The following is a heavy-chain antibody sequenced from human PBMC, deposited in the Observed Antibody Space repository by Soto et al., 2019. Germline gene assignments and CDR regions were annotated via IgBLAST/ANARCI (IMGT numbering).Heavy chain of an antibody. V-gene: IGHV3-30*18. D-gene: IGHD6-19*01. CDR2: ISYDGSNK. CDR3: AKQGSGWYYFDY. Sequence: SLRLSCAASGFTFSSYGMHWVRQAPGKGLEWVAVISYDGSNKYYADSVKGRFTISRDNSKNTLYLQMNSLRAEDTAVYYCAKQGSGWYYFDYWGQGTLVTV. J-gene: IGHJ4*02. CDR1: GFTFSSYG.